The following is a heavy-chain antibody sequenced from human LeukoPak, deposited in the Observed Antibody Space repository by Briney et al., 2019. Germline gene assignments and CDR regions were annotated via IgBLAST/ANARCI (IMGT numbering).Heavy chain of an antibody. J-gene: IGHJ4*02. V-gene: IGHV1-46*01. Sequence: PWPTVSLSCTASGYTFTSYYMHWVRQAPGQGLEWMGIINPSGGSTSYAQKCQGRVTMTRDTSTSTVYMELSSLRSEDTAVYYCARDRDTAMVSFDYWGQGTLVTVSS. D-gene: IGHD5-18*01. CDR1: GYTFTSYY. CDR3: ARDRDTAMVSFDY. CDR2: INPSGGST.